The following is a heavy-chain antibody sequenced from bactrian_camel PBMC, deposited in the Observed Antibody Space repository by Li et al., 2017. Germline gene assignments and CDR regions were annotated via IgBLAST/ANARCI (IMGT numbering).Heavy chain of an antibody. CDR3: AGSWTLEKY. CDR1: GFTFSSYA. J-gene: IGHJ4*01. V-gene: IGHV3S40*01. Sequence: VQLVESGGGSVQAGGSLRLSCAASGFTFSSYAIGWVRQAPGKGLEWVSGISSGGGRTYYADSVTGRFTISRDNAKSMVFLQMNNLKSEDSALYFCAGSWTLEKYWGQGTQVTVS. CDR2: ISSGGGRT. D-gene: IGHD1*01.